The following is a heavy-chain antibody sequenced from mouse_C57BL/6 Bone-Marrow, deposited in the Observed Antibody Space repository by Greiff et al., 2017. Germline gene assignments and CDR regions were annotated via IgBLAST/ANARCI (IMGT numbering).Heavy chain of an antibody. Sequence: QVQLKQPGAELVKPGASVKVSCKASGYTFTSYWMHWVKQRPGQGLEWIGRIHPSDSDTNYNQKFKGKATLTVDKSSSTAYMQLSSLTSEDSAVYYCAARLLLRYGYYAMDYWGQGTSVTVSS. D-gene: IGHD1-1*01. J-gene: IGHJ4*01. CDR1: GYTFTSYW. CDR3: AARLLLRYGYYAMDY. CDR2: IHPSDSDT. V-gene: IGHV1-74*01.